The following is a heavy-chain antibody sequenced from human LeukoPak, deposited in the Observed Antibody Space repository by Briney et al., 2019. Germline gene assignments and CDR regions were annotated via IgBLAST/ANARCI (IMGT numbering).Heavy chain of an antibody. CDR2: IIPIFGTA. V-gene: IGHV1-69*13. CDR1: GGTFSSYA. D-gene: IGHD2-15*01. CDR3: ARMGVVAAARNWFDP. J-gene: IGHJ5*02. Sequence: GAAVKVSCKASGGTFSSYAISWVRQAPGQGLEWMGGIIPIFGTANYAQKFQGRVTITADESTSTAYMELSSLRSEDTAVYYCARMGVVAAARNWFDPWGQGTLVTVSS.